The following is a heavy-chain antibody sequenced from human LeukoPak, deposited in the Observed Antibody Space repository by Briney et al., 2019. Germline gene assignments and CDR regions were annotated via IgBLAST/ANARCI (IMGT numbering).Heavy chain of an antibody. V-gene: IGHV3-21*01. CDR3: ARETGESYAFDI. D-gene: IGHD7-27*01. J-gene: IGHJ3*02. CDR2: ISSSSSYI. Sequence: GGSLRLSCAASGFTFSSYSMNWVRQAPGKGLEWVSSISSSSSYIYYADSVKGRFTISRDNAKNSLYLQMNSLRAEDTAVYYCARETGESYAFDIWGQGTMVTVSS. CDR1: GFTFSSYS.